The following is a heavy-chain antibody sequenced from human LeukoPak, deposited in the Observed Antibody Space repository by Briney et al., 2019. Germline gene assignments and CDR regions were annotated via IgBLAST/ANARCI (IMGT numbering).Heavy chain of an antibody. Sequence: PGGSLRLSCAASGFTFSSYEMNWVRQAPGKGLEWVSYISSSGSTIYYADSVKGRFTISRDNAKNSLYLQMNSLGAEDTAVYYCAKDARRTNGWYFFDYWGQGTLVTVSS. CDR2: ISSSGSTI. D-gene: IGHD6-19*01. CDR3: AKDARRTNGWYFFDY. CDR1: GFTFSSYE. V-gene: IGHV3-48*03. J-gene: IGHJ4*02.